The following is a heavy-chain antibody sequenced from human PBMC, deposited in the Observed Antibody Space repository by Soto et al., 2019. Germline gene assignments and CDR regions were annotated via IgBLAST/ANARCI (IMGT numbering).Heavy chain of an antibody. CDR2: ISAYNGNT. D-gene: IGHD2-15*01. V-gene: IGHV1-18*01. Sequence: QVQLVQSGAEVKKPGASVKVSCEASGYTFTSYGISWVRQAPGQGLEWMGWISAYNGNTNYEQKLQGRVTMTTDTSTSTAYMKLRSLRSDDTAVYYCARDLNCSGGSCYSLLFDYWGQGTLVTVSS. J-gene: IGHJ4*02. CDR3: ARDLNCSGGSCYSLLFDY. CDR1: GYTFTSYG.